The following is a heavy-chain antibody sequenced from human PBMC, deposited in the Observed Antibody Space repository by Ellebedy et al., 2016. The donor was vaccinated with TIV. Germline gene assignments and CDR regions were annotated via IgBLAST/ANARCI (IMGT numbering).Heavy chain of an antibody. CDR3: AKEIPTGSGAGFDV. D-gene: IGHD1-14*01. CDR2: IGESGRNT. V-gene: IGHV3-11*01. CDR1: GFTFTDFY. Sequence: GESLKISCAASGFTFTDFYMAWIRQAPGKGLEWVSHIGESGRNTNYADSVKGRFTISKDNAKNSLFLQMNTLRADDTAVYYFAKEIPTGSGAGFDVWGQGTMVTVSS. J-gene: IGHJ3*01.